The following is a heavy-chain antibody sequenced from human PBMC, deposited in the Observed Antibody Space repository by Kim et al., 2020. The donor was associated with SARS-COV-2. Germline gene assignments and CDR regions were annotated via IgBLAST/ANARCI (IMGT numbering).Heavy chain of an antibody. CDR1: GYTFTGYY. CDR3: ARGIVPAAGYYYYGMDV. Sequence: ASVKVSCKASGYTFTGYYMHWVRQAPGQGLEWMGWINPNSGGTNYAQKFQGWVTMTRDTSISTAYMELSRLRSDDTAVYYCARGIVPAAGYYYYGMDVWGQGTTVTVSS. J-gene: IGHJ6*02. V-gene: IGHV1-2*04. CDR2: INPNSGGT. D-gene: IGHD2-2*01.